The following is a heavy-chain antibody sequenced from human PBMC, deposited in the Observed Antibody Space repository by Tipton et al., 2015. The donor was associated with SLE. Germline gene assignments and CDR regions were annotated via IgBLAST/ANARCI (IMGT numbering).Heavy chain of an antibody. D-gene: IGHD2-15*01. CDR2: IYYSGST. Sequence: TLSLTCTVSGGSISSYYWSWIRQPPGKGLEWIGYIYYSGSTNYNPSLKSRVTISVDTSKNQFSLKLSSVTAADTAVYYCARIYCSGGSCYPDYWGQGTLVTVSS. V-gene: IGHV4-59*01. CDR1: GGSISSYY. J-gene: IGHJ4*02. CDR3: ARIYCSGGSCYPDY.